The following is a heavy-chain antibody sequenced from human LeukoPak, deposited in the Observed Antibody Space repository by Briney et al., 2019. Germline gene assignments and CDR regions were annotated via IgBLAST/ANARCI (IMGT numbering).Heavy chain of an antibody. V-gene: IGHV3-21*01. J-gene: IGHJ6*03. D-gene: IGHD6-6*01. CDR3: AREAASYSSSHYYLYMEV. Sequence: GGSLRLSCAASGFTFSSYSMNWVRQAPGKGLEWVSSISRSNSYIYYADSVKGRFTISRDNAKNSLYLQMNSLRAEDTAVYYCAREAASYSSSHYYLYMEVWGKGTTVTVSS. CDR1: GFTFSSYS. CDR2: ISRSNSYI.